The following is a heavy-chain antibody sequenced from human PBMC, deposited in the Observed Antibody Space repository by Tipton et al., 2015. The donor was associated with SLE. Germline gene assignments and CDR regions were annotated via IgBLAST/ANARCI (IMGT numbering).Heavy chain of an antibody. CDR3: ARRHYSGPFDS. CDR2: IHYSGST. CDR1: GGSISSSTYY. V-gene: IGHV4-39*07. Sequence: TLPLTCTVSGGSISSSTYYWGWIRQPPGKGLEWIGSIHYSGSTYYNPSLKSRVTISSDTSKHQFSLKLNSVTAADTAVYYCARRHYSGPFDSWGQGTLVTVSS. J-gene: IGHJ4*02. D-gene: IGHD5-12*01.